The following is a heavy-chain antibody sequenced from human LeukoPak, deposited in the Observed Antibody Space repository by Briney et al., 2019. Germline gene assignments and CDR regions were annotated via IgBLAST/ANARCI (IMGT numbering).Heavy chain of an antibody. J-gene: IGHJ6*02. CDR1: GYSFTSYW. CDR2: IYPGDSDT. V-gene: IGHV5-51*01. CDR3: ARHCSSTSCPDYHGMDV. D-gene: IGHD2-2*01. Sequence: PGESLKISCKGSGYSFTSYWIGWVRQMPGKGLEWMGIIYPGDSDTRYSPSFQGQVTISADKSISTTYLQWSSLKASDTAMYYCARHCSSTSCPDYHGMDVWGQGTTVTVSS.